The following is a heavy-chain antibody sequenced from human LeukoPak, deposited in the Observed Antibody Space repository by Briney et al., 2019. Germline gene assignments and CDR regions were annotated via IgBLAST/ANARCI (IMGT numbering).Heavy chain of an antibody. CDR2: INAGNGNT. CDR3: ARADGDYVFDY. CDR1: GYTFTIYA. J-gene: IGHJ4*02. D-gene: IGHD4-17*01. V-gene: IGHV1-3*01. Sequence: GASVKVSFKASGYTFTIYAMHWVRQAPGQRLEWMGWINAGNGNTKYSQKFQGRVTITRDTSASTAYMELSSLRSEDTAVYYCARADGDYVFDYWGQGTLVTVSS.